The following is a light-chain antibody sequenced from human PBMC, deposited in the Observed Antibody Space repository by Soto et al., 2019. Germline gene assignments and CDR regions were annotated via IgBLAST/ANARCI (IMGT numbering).Light chain of an antibody. Sequence: DIQMTQSPSSLSASVGDRVTITCRASQGIGNELDWYQQRPGKVPKRLIFAVSSLQSGVPSRFRGSGSGTEFTLTIHSLQTEEFTTYYGIQRNHYPLTFGGGTKVEI. V-gene: IGKV1-17*01. J-gene: IGKJ4*01. CDR3: IQRNHYPLT. CDR1: QGIGNE. CDR2: AVS.